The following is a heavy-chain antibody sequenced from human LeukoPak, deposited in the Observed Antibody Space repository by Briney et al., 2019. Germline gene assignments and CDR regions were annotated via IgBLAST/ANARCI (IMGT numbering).Heavy chain of an antibody. CDR2: IYTTGST. V-gene: IGHV4-4*07. Sequence: SETLSLTCTVSGGSISSYYWSWIRQPAGKGLEWIGRIYTTGSTNYNPSLKSRVTMSADTSKNQFSLKLSSVTAADTAVYYCARVNPFDYYDTTEAFDIWGQGTLVTVSS. J-gene: IGHJ3*02. CDR1: GGSISSYY. CDR3: ARVNPFDYYDTTEAFDI. D-gene: IGHD3-22*01.